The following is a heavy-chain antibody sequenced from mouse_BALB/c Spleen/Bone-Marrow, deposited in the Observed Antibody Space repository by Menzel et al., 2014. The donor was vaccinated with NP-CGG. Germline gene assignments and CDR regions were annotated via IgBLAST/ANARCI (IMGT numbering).Heavy chain of an antibody. J-gene: IGHJ3*01. CDR3: ARGGYDGAWFTY. Sequence: QVQLQQPGPELVKPGASVRISCKASGYTFTSYYIHWVKQRPGQGLEWIGWIYPGNVNTKYNEKFKDQATLTADKSSSTAYMQLSSLTSEDSAVYFCARGGYDGAWFTYWGQGTLVTVSA. D-gene: IGHD2-14*01. CDR2: IYPGNVNT. V-gene: IGHV1S56*01. CDR1: GYTFTSYY.